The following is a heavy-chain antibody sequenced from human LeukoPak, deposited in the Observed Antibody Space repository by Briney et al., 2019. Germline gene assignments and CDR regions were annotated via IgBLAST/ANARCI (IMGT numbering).Heavy chain of an antibody. J-gene: IGHJ5*02. Sequence: SETLSLTCTVSGGSISSSSYYWGWIRQPPGKGLEWIGSIYYSGSTYYNPSLKSRVTISVDTSKNQFSLKLSSLTAADAAVYYCARQDYNNWFDPWGQGTLVTVAS. D-gene: IGHD4-11*01. CDR2: IYYSGST. CDR1: GGSISSSSYY. CDR3: ARQDYNNWFDP. V-gene: IGHV4-39*01.